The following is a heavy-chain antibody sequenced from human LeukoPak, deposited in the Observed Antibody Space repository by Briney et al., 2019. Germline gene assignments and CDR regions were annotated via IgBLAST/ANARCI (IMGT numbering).Heavy chain of an antibody. CDR3: ANFYGDYNFFDY. CDR1: GFTFSSYA. V-gene: IGHV3-23*01. Sequence: GGSLRLSCAASGFTFSSYAMSWVRQAPGKGLECVSAISGSGGRTYYADSVKGRLTISRDNSKNALYLQMNSLRAEDTAVYYCANFYGDYNFFDYWGQGTLVTVSS. CDR2: ISGSGGRT. J-gene: IGHJ4*02. D-gene: IGHD4-17*01.